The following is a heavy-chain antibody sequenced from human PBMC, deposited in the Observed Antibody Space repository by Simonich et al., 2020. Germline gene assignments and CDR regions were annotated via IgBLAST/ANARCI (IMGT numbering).Heavy chain of an antibody. CDR2: INPSGGST. CDR1: GYTFTSYY. J-gene: IGHJ6*02. CDR3: ASADSGSYWGYYYYYYGMDV. V-gene: IGHV1-46*01. Sequence: QVQLVQSGAEVKKPGASVKVSCKASGYTFTSYYMHWVRQAPGQGLEWMGIINPSGGSTRHAKKFQGRVTMTRDKSTSTVYMELSSLRSEDTAVYYCASADSGSYWGYYYYYYGMDVWGQGTTVTVSS. D-gene: IGHD1-26*01.